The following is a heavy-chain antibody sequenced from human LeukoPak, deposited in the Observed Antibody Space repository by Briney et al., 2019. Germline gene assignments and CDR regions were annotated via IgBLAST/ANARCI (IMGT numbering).Heavy chain of an antibody. CDR2: IRADGGRT. Sequence: PGGSLRLSCAASGFTFGASATHWVRQAPGKGLEWVSLIRADGGRTYYADSVNGRFTTSRDNSKNSLYLQMNSLRTDDTALYYCATWAFYHGLDVWGQGSTVTVSS. CDR3: ATWAFYHGLDV. V-gene: IGHV3-43*02. CDR1: GFTFGASA. D-gene: IGHD2/OR15-2a*01. J-gene: IGHJ6*02.